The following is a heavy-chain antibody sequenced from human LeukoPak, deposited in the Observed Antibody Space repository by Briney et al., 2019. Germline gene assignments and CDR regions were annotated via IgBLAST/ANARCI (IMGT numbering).Heavy chain of an antibody. V-gene: IGHV1-18*01. CDR3: ARRDYYDSSGYYYVRVADY. CDR2: ISAYNGNT. J-gene: IGHJ4*02. CDR1: GYTFTRYG. D-gene: IGHD3-22*01. Sequence: GASVKVSCKASGYTFTRYGISWVRQAPGQGLEWMGWISAYNGNTNYAQKLQGRVTMTTDTSTSTAYMELRSLRSDDTAVYYCARRDYYDSSGYYYVRVADYWGQGTLVTVSS.